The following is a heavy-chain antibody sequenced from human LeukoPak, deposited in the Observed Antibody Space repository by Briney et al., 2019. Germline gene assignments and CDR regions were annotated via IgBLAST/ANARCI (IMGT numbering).Heavy chain of an antibody. CDR1: GYTLTELS. D-gene: IGHD3-3*01. CDR3: ATVDVTIPG. J-gene: IGHJ4*02. V-gene: IGHV1-24*01. Sequence: GASVKVSCKVSGYTLTELSMHWVRQAPGKGLEWMGGFDPEDGETIYAQKFQGGVTMTEDTPTDTAYMELSSLRSEDTAVYYCATVDVTIPGWGQGTLVTVSS. CDR2: FDPEDGET.